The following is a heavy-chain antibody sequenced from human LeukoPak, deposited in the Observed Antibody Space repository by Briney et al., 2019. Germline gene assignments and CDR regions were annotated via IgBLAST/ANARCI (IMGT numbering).Heavy chain of an antibody. D-gene: IGHD4-23*01. CDR1: GYRFTSKW. Sequence: GGSLKISFKGSGYRFTSKWIGWVRPRPGKGVEWMGIIYPGDSDTRYSPSFQGQVTISVDKSISTAYLQWSSLKASDTAMYYCARDYGGNSELYYFENWGQGTLVTVSS. J-gene: IGHJ4*02. V-gene: IGHV5-51*01. CDR3: ARDYGGNSELYYFEN. CDR2: IYPGDSDT.